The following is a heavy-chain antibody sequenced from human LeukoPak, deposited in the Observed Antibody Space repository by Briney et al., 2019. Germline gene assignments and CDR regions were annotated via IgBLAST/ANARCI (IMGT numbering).Heavy chain of an antibody. Sequence: GGSLRLSCAASGFTFSSYAVHWVRQAPGKGLEWVAVISYDGSNKYYADSVKGRFTISRDNSKNTLYLQMNSLRAEDTAVYYCARDFGIAVAGINPDWYFDLWGRGTLVTVSS. V-gene: IGHV3-30-3*01. CDR3: ARDFGIAVAGINPDWYFDL. D-gene: IGHD6-19*01. J-gene: IGHJ2*01. CDR1: GFTFSSYA. CDR2: ISYDGSNK.